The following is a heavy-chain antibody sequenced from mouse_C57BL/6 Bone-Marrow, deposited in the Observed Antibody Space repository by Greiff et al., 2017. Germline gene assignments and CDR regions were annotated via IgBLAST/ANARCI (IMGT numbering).Heavy chain of an antibody. Sequence: EVQLVESGGDLVKPGGSLKLSCAASGFTFSSYGMSWVRQTPDKRLEWVATISSGGSYTYYPDSVKGRFTISRDNAKNTLHLQMSSLKSEDTAMYYCARQGYDYLDYWGQGTTLTVSS. J-gene: IGHJ2*01. D-gene: IGHD2-3*01. V-gene: IGHV5-6*01. CDR1: GFTFSSYG. CDR2: ISSGGSYT. CDR3: ARQGYDYLDY.